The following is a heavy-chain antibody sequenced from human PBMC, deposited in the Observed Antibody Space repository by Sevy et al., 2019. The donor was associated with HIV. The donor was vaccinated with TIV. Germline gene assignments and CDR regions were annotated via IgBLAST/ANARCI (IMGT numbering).Heavy chain of an antibody. CDR2: IARDGGDK. D-gene: IGHD2-21*02. CDR3: AKGGEMVTLFDY. J-gene: IGHJ4*02. Sequence: GESLKISCAASGFTFTNYGMHWVRQAPGKGPEWVALIARDGGDKYYADSVKGRFSISRDNSRNTLLLQMNSLRPEDTAVYYCAKGGEMVTLFDYWGQGTLVTVSS. V-gene: IGHV3-30*18. CDR1: GFTFTNYG.